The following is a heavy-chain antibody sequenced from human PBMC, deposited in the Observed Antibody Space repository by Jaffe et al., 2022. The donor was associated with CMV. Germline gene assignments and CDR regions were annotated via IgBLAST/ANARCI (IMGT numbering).Heavy chain of an antibody. CDR2: IYYSGST. V-gene: IGHV4-61*01. Sequence: QVQLQESGPGLVKPSETLSLTCTVSGGSVSSGSYYWSWIRQPPGKGLEWIGYIYYSGSTNYNPSLKSRVTISVDTSKNQFSLKLSSVTAADTAVYYCARDSLARSQTTHDYDFWSGQTYYYYGMDVWGQGTTVTVSS. CDR3: ARDSLARSQTTHDYDFWSGQTYYYYGMDV. D-gene: IGHD3-3*01. CDR1: GGSVSSGSYY. J-gene: IGHJ6*02.